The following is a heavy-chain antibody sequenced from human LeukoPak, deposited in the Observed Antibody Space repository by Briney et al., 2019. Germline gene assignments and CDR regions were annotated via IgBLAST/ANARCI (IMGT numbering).Heavy chain of an antibody. CDR2: IKSKTDGGTA. D-gene: IGHD2-2*01. J-gene: IGHJ6*03. Sequence: GGSLRLSCAVSGFTFNNAWMSWVRQAPGKGLEWVGRIKSKTDGGTADYAAPVKGRFTISRDDSKNMLYLQMNSLKTEDAAVYYCTTVNRFHLLFYYYYSMDVWGKGPTVTVSS. CDR1: GFTFNNAW. V-gene: IGHV3-15*01. CDR3: TTVNRFHLLFYYYYSMDV.